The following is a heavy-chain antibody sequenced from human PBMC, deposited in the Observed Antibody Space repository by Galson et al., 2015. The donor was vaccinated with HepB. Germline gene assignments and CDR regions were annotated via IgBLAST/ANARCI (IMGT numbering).Heavy chain of an antibody. D-gene: IGHD3-16*01. CDR1: GFTFSNYG. J-gene: IGHJ5*02. Sequence: SLRLSCGASGFTFSNYGMHWVRQAPGKGLEWVAVISYDGSNKYYADSVKGRFTISRDNSKDTVFLQMDNLRAEDTAVYYCVKEGSWFGGDWFDPWGQGALVTVS. CDR2: ISYDGSNK. V-gene: IGHV3-30*18. CDR3: VKEGSWFGGDWFDP.